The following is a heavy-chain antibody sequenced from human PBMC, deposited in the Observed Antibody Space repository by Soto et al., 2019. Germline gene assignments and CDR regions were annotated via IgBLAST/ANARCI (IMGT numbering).Heavy chain of an antibody. CDR3: ARDVNAEPYDY. CDR1: GFSFSSYW. CDR2: IVPDGTTT. J-gene: IGHJ4*02. Sequence: GGSLRLSCAGSGFSFSSYWMHWVRQVPGEGLMWVSNIVPDGTTTTYADSVKGRFTISRDNAKNTLYLQMNSLRVEDTAVYYCARDVNAEPYDYWRQGTLVTVSS. V-gene: IGHV3-74*01.